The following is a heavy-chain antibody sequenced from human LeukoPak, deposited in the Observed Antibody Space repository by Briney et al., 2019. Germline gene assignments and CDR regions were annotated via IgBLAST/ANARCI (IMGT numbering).Heavy chain of an antibody. CDR3: ARAGRYSRTTDY. J-gene: IGHJ4*02. CDR1: GYTFTSYD. V-gene: IGHV1-8*01. D-gene: IGHD6-13*01. Sequence: ASVKVSCKASGYTFTSYDINWVRQATGQGLEWMGWMNPNSGNTGYAQKFQGRVTMTRNTSTSTAYMELSSLRSEDTAVYYCARAGRYSRTTDYWGQGTLVTVSS. CDR2: MNPNSGNT.